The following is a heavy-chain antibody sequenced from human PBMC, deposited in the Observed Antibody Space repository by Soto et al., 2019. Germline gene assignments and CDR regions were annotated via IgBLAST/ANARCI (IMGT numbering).Heavy chain of an antibody. CDR2: ISGSGGST. V-gene: IGHV3-23*01. D-gene: IGHD2-8*01. CDR1: GFTFSSYA. J-gene: IGHJ4*02. CDR3: AKHLTSPFVLMVYAIRD. Sequence: EVQLLESGGGLVQPGGSLRLSCAASGFTFSSYAMSWVRQAPGKGLEWVSAISGSGGSTYYADSVKGRFTISRDNSKNTLYLQMNSLRAEDTAVYYCAKHLTSPFVLMVYAIRDWGQGTLVTVSS.